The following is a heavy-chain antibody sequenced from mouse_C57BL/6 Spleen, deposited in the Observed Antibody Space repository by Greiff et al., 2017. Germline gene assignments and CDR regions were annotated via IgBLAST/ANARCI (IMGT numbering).Heavy chain of an antibody. D-gene: IGHD1-1*01. J-gene: IGHJ4*01. V-gene: IGHV14-2*01. Sequence: VQLQQSGAELVKPGASVKLSCTASGFNIKDYYMHWVKQRSEPGREWIGRIDPEDGETKYAPKFQGKATITADTSSTTAYLQLSSLTSEDTAVDYCARARITVVAYYAMDYWGQGTSVTVSS. CDR2: IDPEDGET. CDR1: GFNIKDYY. CDR3: ARARITVVAYYAMDY.